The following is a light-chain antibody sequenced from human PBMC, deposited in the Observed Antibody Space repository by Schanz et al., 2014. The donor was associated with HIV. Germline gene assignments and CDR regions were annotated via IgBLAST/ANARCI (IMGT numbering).Light chain of an antibody. J-gene: IGLJ2*01. CDR2: DVS. Sequence: QSALTQPASVSGSPGQSITISCTGTSNDVGGYNFVSWYQQHPGKAPKLIIYDVSNRPSGVSNRFSGSKSGNTASLTISGLQAEDEADYYCSSYTTSDTLIFGGGTKLTVL. V-gene: IGLV2-14*03. CDR1: SNDVGGYNF. CDR3: SSYTTSDTLI.